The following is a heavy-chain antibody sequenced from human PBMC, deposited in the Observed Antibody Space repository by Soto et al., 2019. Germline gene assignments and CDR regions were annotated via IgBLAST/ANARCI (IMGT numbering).Heavy chain of an antibody. CDR1: GGSFSGYY. J-gene: IGHJ5*02. D-gene: IGHD2-2*01. CDR2: INHSGST. Sequence: QVQLQQWGAGLLKPSETLSLTCAVYGGSFSGYYWSWIRQPPGKGLEWIGEINHSGSTNYNPSLKSRVTISVDTSKNQFSLKLSSVTAADTAVYYCARGRLLVPAANVGAWFDPWGQGTLVTVSS. V-gene: IGHV4-34*01. CDR3: ARGRLLVPAANVGAWFDP.